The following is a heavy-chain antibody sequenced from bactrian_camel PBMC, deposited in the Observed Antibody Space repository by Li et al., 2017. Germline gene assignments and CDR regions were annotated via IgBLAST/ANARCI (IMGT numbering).Heavy chain of an antibody. CDR2: IVSGGGQ. D-gene: IGHD2*01. J-gene: IGHJ4*01. V-gene: IGHV3S53*01. CDR3: AIDPACTTITGRISGMPVGDSSRAD. CDR1: GNTIGWQFHC. Sequence: HVQLVESGGGSVQAGGSRRLSCVATGNTIGWQFHCMAWFRQAPGKAREGVAAIVSGGGQRYEDSVKGRFTLSKDNAKTTLFLQMEDLRPEDSGTYTCAIDPACTTITGRISGMPVGDSSRADWGPGTQVTVS.